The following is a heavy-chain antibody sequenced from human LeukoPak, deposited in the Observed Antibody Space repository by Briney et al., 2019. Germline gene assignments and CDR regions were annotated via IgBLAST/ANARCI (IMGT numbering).Heavy chain of an antibody. J-gene: IGHJ4*02. CDR3: AKEGVFDYYGSGSLYYFDY. D-gene: IGHD3-10*01. V-gene: IGHV3-23*01. Sequence: GGSLRLSCAASGFTFSSYSMSWVRQAPGKGLEWVSTIINSGSTTFYADSVKGRFTISRDNSKDALYLQMNSLRAEDTAVYYCAKEGVFDYYGSGSLYYFDYWGQGTLVTVSS. CDR2: IINSGSTT. CDR1: GFTFSSYS.